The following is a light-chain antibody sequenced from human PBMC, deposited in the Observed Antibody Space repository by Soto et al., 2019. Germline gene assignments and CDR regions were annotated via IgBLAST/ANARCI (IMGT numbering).Light chain of an antibody. V-gene: IGKV1-39*01. CDR2: AAS. CDR3: QQSYTTLSIT. CDR1: ESISRH. J-gene: IGKJ5*01. Sequence: DIQMTQSPSSLSASVGDRVTITCRASESISRHLNWYHQKPGKAPKLLIYAASSLQNGVPSRFRGGGSGTDFTLIISNLQPEDFATYYCQQSYTTLSITFGQGTRLEIK.